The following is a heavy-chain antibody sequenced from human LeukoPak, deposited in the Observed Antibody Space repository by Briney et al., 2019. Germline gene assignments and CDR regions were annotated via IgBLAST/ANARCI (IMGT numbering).Heavy chain of an antibody. J-gene: IGHJ6*02. V-gene: IGHV3-7*03. CDR2: IKQDGSEK. CDR3: ARDPKTSSSWYSYYYYGMDV. Sequence: GGSLLLSCAASGFTFSSYWMSWVRQAPGKGLEWVANIKQDGSEKYYVDSVKGRFTISRDNAKNSLYLQMNSLRAEDTAVYYCARDPKTSSSWYSYYYYGMDVWGQGTTVTVSS. CDR1: GFTFSSYW. D-gene: IGHD6-13*01.